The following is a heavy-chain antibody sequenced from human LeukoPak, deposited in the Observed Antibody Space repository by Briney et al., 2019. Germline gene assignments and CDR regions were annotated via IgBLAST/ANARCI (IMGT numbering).Heavy chain of an antibody. CDR1: GFTFSSYT. CDR2: ISGSGAST. J-gene: IGHJ4*02. CDR3: AKEPPPTFTDPQSIVGATNDES. Sequence: PGGSLRLSCAASGFTFSSYTMSWVRQAPGKGLEWVSTISGSGASTYYSDSVKGRFTISRDNSKDTLFLQMTSLRAEDTAVYYCAKEPPPTFTDPQSIVGATNDESWGQGTLVTVSS. V-gene: IGHV3-23*01. D-gene: IGHD1-26*01.